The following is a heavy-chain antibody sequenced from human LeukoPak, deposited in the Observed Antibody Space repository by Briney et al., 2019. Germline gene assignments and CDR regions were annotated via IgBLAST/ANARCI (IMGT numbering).Heavy chain of an antibody. J-gene: IGHJ4*02. Sequence: PGGSLRLSCAASGFTVSGNYMSWVRQAPGKGLEWVSVIYSGGTTLYADSVKGRFTISRDNSKNTLYLQMNSLRAEDTAVYYCARVGYGSGNYSWGQGTLVTVSS. D-gene: IGHD3-10*01. CDR3: ARVGYGSGNYS. CDR1: GFTVSGNY. V-gene: IGHV3-53*01. CDR2: IYSGGTT.